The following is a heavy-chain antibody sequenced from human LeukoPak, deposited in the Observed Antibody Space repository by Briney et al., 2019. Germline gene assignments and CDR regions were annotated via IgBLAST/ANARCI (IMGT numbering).Heavy chain of an antibody. V-gene: IGHV3-23*01. J-gene: IGHJ3*02. CDR3: ARGGNYYGSSGYWRI. CDR2: ICGSGGST. Sequence: GGSLRLSCAASGFTFSSYAMSWVRQAPGKGLEWVSAICGSGGSTYYADSVKGRFTISRDNSKNTLYLQMNSLRAEDTAVYYCARGGNYYGSSGYWRIWGQGTMVTVSS. CDR1: GFTFSSYA. D-gene: IGHD3-22*01.